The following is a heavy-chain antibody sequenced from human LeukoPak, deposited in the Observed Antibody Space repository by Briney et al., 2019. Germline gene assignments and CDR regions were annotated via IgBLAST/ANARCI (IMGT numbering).Heavy chain of an antibody. J-gene: IGHJ4*02. Sequence: ASVKVSCKASGYPFIAHFLNWVRQAPGQGLEWMGNIDTTTGNPRYAQDFTGRFVFSLDTSVSTAYLQITSLKANDTAAYYCVRGTPTPGMDYWGQGTQVTVSS. D-gene: IGHD3-10*01. V-gene: IGHV7-4-1*02. CDR3: VRGTPTPGMDY. CDR2: IDTTTGNP. CDR1: GYPFIAHF.